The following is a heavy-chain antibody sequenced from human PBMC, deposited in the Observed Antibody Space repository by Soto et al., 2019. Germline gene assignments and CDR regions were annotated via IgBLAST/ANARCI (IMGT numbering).Heavy chain of an antibody. CDR3: ARSPRYCSGGSCYPNWFDP. Sequence: SETLSLTCTVSGGSISSSSYYWGWIRQPPGKGLEWIGSIYYSGSTYYNPSLKSRVTISVDTSKNQFSLKLSSVTAADTAVYYCARSPRYCSGGSCYPNWFDPWGQGTLVTVSS. D-gene: IGHD2-15*01. CDR2: IYYSGST. J-gene: IGHJ5*02. V-gene: IGHV4-39*01. CDR1: GGSISSSSYY.